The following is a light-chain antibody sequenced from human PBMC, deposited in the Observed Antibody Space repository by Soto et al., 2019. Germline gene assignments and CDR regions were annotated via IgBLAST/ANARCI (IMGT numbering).Light chain of an antibody. CDR1: QSVSSY. CDR3: QQYGSSPKT. J-gene: IGKJ5*01. V-gene: IGKV3-20*01. Sequence: EIVLTQSPATRSVSPGERATLSCRASQSVSSYLAWYQQKPGQAPRLLIYDASNRATGIPARFSGSGSGTDFTLTISRLEPEDFAVYYCQQYGSSPKTFGQGTRLEIK. CDR2: DAS.